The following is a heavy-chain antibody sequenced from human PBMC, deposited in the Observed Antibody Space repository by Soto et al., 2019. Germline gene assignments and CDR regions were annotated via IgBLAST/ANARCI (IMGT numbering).Heavy chain of an antibody. J-gene: IGHJ6*02. CDR2: ITGTGGNT. Sequence: EVQLLESGGGLVQPGGSLRLSCAASGFPVCTYGMTWVRQAPGKGLEGVSAITGTGGNTYYVDSVKGRYTSARDNPKNMLYLQVNSLRVEDTVVYYCARIRGYWYGLDVWGQGTTVTVSS. CDR1: GFPVCTYG. CDR3: ARIRGYWYGLDV. V-gene: IGHV3-23*01.